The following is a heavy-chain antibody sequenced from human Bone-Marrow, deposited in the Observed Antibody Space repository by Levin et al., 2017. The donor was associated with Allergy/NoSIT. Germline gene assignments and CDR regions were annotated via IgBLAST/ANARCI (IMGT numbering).Heavy chain of an antibody. CDR3: TRGANWFDP. V-gene: IGHV7-4-1*02. CDR2: INTHSGAP. J-gene: IGHJ5*02. CDR1: GYTLNTYA. Sequence: GESLKISCKASGYTLNTYALNWVRQASGEGLEWMGWINTHSGAPFYAQDFTGRVVFSLDSSVSTAYLEINDLKTEDTAVYYCTRGANWFDPWGQGTLLTVSS.